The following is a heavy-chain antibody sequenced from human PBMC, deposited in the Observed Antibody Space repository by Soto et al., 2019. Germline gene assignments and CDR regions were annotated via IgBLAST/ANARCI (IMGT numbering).Heavy chain of an antibody. CDR1: GGSISSSSYY. J-gene: IGHJ5*02. Sequence: SETLSLTCTVSGGSISSSSYYWGWIRQPPGKGLEWIGSIYYSGSTYYNPSLKSRVTISVDTSKNQFSLKLSSVTAADTAVYYCASTQPPNWFDPWGQGTLVTVSS. D-gene: IGHD1-1*01. CDR2: IYYSGST. V-gene: IGHV4-39*01. CDR3: ASTQPPNWFDP.